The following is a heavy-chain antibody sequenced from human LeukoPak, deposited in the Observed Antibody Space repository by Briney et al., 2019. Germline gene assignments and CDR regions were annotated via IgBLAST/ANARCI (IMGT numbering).Heavy chain of an antibody. V-gene: IGHV3-48*03. CDR3: ARDSGRGYIYGYPDY. Sequence: QPGGSLRLSCAASGFPFSSYEMNWVRQAPGKGLEWVSYISSSGRTKYYADSVKGRFTISRDNAKNSLYLQMNSLRAEDTAVYYCARDSGRGYIYGYPDYWGQGTLVTVSS. CDR1: GFPFSSYE. D-gene: IGHD5-18*01. J-gene: IGHJ4*02. CDR2: ISSSGRTK.